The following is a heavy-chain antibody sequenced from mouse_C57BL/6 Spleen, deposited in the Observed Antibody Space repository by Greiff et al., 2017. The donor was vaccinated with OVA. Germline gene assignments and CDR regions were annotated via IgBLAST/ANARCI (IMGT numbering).Heavy chain of an antibody. J-gene: IGHJ4*01. CDR2: IYPGSGST. Sequence: VQLQQPGAELVKPGASVKLSCKASGYTFTSYWITWVKQRPGQGLEWIGDIYPGSGSTNYNEKFKSKATLTVDTSSSTAYMQLSSLTSEDSAVYYCARGGGYYGGKNAMDYWGQGTSVTVSS. D-gene: IGHD1-1*01. CDR1: GYTFTSYW. CDR3: ARGGGYYGGKNAMDY. V-gene: IGHV1-55*01.